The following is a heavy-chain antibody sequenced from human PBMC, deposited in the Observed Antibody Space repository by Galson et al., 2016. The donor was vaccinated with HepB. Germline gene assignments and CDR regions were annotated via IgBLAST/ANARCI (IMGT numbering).Heavy chain of an antibody. CDR1: GFTFSSYA. CDR3: ARVTCDGGNCYSVY. CDR2: VSGSGGST. V-gene: IGHV3-23*01. D-gene: IGHD2-15*01. J-gene: IGHJ4*02. Sequence: SLRLSCAASGFTFSSYAMSWVRQTPGKGLEWVSTVSGSGGSTYYADSVKDRFTVSIDTFTNTLSLQMSGLRVEDTALYYCARVTCDGGNCYSVYWGQGALVAVSS.